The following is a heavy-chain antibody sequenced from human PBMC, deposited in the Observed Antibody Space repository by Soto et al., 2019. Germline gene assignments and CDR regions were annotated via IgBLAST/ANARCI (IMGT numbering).Heavy chain of an antibody. CDR1: GFSVSNYW. V-gene: IGHV3-74*01. CDR2: IKSDGTT. D-gene: IGHD3-3*01. Sequence: GSLRLSCAASGFSVSNYWMNWVRQAPGKGLVWVSHIKSDGTTSYADSAEGRFTASRDDAKNTFYLQMNGLRAEDTAVYYCAKARGEEGLKVLESCGGMDVWGHGTTVTVSS. J-gene: IGHJ6*02. CDR3: AKARGEEGLKVLESCGGMDV.